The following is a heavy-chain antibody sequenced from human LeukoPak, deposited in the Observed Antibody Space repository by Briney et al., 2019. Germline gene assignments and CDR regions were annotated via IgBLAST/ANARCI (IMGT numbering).Heavy chain of an antibody. D-gene: IGHD3-10*01. CDR1: GFTFSSYS. CDR3: ARDMVRGVLPYYYYYGMDV. V-gene: IGHV3-48*01. CDR2: ISSSSSTI. J-gene: IGHJ6*02. Sequence: GGSLRLSCAASGFTFSSYSRNWVRQAPGKGLEWVSYISSSSSTIYYADSVKGRFTISRDNAKNSLYLQMNSLRAEDTAVYYCARDMVRGVLPYYYYYGMDVWGQGTTVTVSS.